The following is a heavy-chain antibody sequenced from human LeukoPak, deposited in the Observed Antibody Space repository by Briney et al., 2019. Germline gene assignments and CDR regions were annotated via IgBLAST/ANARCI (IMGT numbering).Heavy chain of an antibody. CDR2: INQDGSET. CDR1: GFTPIHYW. D-gene: IGHD3-16*01. J-gene: IGHJ4*02. CDR3: VRDQGGAVSY. V-gene: IGHV3-7*01. Sequence: GGSLRLSCALSGFTPIHYWMTWVRQAPGKGLEWVANINQDGSETFYVDSVKGRFTISRDNAKNSVYLQMNSLRAEDTAVYYCVRDQGGAVSYWGQGTLVTVSS.